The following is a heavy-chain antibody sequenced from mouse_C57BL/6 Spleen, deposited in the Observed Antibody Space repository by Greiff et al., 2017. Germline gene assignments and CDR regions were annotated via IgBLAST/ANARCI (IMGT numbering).Heavy chain of an antibody. CDR1: GFNIKDDY. D-gene: IGHD3-2*02. CDR3: TLDSSGSSWFAY. J-gene: IGHJ3*01. CDR2: IDPENGDT. V-gene: IGHV14-4*01. Sequence: EVKLQQSGAELVRPGASVKLSCTASGFNIKDDYMHWVKQRPEQGLEWIGWIDPENGDTEYASKFQGKATITADTSSNTAYLQLGSLTSEDTAVYYCTLDSSGSSWFAYWGQGTLVTVSA.